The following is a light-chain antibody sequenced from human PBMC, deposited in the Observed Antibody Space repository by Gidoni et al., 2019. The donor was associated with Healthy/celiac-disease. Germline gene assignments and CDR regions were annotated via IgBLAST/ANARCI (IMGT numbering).Light chain of an antibody. CDR1: QSVSSSS. J-gene: IGKJ3*01. CDR2: GAS. V-gene: IGKV3-20*01. Sequence: ASQSVSSSSLAWYQQKPGQAPRLLIYGASSRATGIPDRFSGSGSGTDFTLTISRLEPEDCAVYYCQQYGSSRFTFGPGTKVDIK. CDR3: QQYGSSRFT.